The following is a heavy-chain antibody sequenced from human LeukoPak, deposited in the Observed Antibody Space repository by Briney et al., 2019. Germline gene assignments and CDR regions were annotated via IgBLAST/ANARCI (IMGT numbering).Heavy chain of an antibody. CDR1: GFTFSSYG. CDR2: ISYDGSNK. CDR3: ARGHSLVRP. D-gene: IGHD3-10*01. J-gene: IGHJ4*02. Sequence: GGSLRLSCAASGFTFSSYGMHWVRQAPGKGLEWVAVISYDGSNKYYADSVKGRFTISRDNSKNTLYLQMNSLRAEDTAVYYCARGHSLVRPWGQGTLVTVSS. V-gene: IGHV3-30*03.